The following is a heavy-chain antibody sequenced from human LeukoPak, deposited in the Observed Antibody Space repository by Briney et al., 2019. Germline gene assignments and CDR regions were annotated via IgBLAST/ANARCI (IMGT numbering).Heavy chain of an antibody. Sequence: PGGSLRLSCAASGFTFNRYWINWVRQAPGKGLEWVAEINQDGSTKNYVESVKGRFTISRDSAKKSPHLQMNSLRADDTAVYYCARNIGYEALDMWGQGTMVTV. CDR2: INQDGSTK. J-gene: IGHJ3*02. CDR1: GFTFNRYW. V-gene: IGHV3-7*03. D-gene: IGHD5-12*01. CDR3: ARNIGYEALDM.